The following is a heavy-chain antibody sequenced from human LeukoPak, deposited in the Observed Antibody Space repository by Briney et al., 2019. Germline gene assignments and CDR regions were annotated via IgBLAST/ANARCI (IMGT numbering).Heavy chain of an antibody. D-gene: IGHD6-19*01. CDR3: VRDVSSGWAFDY. CDR1: GFTFTKYW. V-gene: IGHV3-7*01. CDR2: VNQDGTQK. J-gene: IGHJ4*01. Sequence: GGSMTLSCSASGFTFTKYWMSWIRHLPGQGLEWVANVNQDGTQKYYVDSVKGRFTNSRDNARNLLYLQVNSLRAEDTAVYYCVRDVSSGWAFDYWGHGTLVTVSS.